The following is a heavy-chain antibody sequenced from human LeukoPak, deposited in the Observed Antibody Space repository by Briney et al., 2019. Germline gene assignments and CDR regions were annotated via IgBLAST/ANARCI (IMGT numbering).Heavy chain of an antibody. V-gene: IGHV3-13*01. CDR3: ARLYSYGVDAFDI. J-gene: IGHJ3*02. D-gene: IGHD5-18*01. CDR2: IGTAGGT. Sequence: GGSLRLSCAASGFTFSSYDMHWVRQATGKGLEWVSAIGTAGGTYYPGSVKGRFTISRENAKNSLYLQMNSLRAGDTAVYYCARLYSYGVDAFDIWGQGTMVTVSS. CDR1: GFTFSSYD.